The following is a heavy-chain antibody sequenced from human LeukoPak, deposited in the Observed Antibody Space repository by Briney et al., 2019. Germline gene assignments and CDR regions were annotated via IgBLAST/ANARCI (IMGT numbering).Heavy chain of an antibody. V-gene: IGHV1-18*01. CDR2: ISAYNGNT. Sequence: GASVKVSCKASGYTFTSYGISWVRQAPGQGLEWMGWISAYNGNTNYAQKLQGRVTMTTDTSTSTAYMELRSLRSDDTAVYYCARDYHDSPFRDSKFFDYWGQGTLVTVSS. J-gene: IGHJ4*02. D-gene: IGHD3-3*01. CDR3: ARDYHDSPFRDSKFFDY. CDR1: GYTFTSYG.